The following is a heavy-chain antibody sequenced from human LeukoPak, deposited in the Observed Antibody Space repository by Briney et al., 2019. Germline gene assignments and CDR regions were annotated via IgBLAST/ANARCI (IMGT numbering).Heavy chain of an antibody. V-gene: IGHV3-9*01. CDR2: ISWNSGSI. CDR3: AKDIRGYSYGYFDY. Sequence: SLRLSCAASGFTFDDYAMHWVRQAPGKGLEWVSGISWNSGSIGYADSVKGRFTISRDNAKNSLYLQMNSLRAEDTALYYCAKDIRGYSYGYFDYWGQGTLVTVSS. CDR1: GFTFDDYA. J-gene: IGHJ4*02. D-gene: IGHD5-18*01.